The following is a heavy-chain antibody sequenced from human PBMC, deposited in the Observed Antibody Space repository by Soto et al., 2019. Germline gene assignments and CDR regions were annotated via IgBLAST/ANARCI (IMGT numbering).Heavy chain of an antibody. V-gene: IGHV1-46*01. D-gene: IGHD3-10*01. CDR1: GYSFTSYF. CDR2: INPNDGTT. J-gene: IGHJ4*02. Sequence: QVQLVQSGAEVKRPGASVKVSCKASGYSFTSYFMHGVRQAPGQGLEWMGIINPNDGTTKYAQKFQGRVTMTRDTSTNTVYMELSSLRSEGTAVYYCAKGYGSGSYYALWGQGTLVTVSS. CDR3: AKGYGSGSYYAL.